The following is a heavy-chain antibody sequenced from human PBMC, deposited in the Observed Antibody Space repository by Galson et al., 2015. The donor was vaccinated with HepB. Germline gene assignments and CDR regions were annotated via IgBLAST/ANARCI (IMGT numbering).Heavy chain of an antibody. CDR2: ISSSSSTI. CDR1: GFTFSSYS. CDR3: ARPPPYYYGSGSYYLFDY. Sequence: SLRLSCAASGFTFSSYSMNWVRQAPGKGPEWVSYISSSSSTIYYADSVKGRFTISRDNAKNSLYLQMHSLRAEDTAVYYCARPPPYYYGSGSYYLFDYWGQGTLVTVSS. D-gene: IGHD3-10*01. J-gene: IGHJ4*02. V-gene: IGHV3-48*01.